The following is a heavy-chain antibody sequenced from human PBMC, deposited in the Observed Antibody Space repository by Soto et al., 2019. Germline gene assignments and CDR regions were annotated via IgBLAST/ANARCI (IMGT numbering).Heavy chain of an antibody. J-gene: IGHJ4*02. V-gene: IGHV3-23*01. CDR1: GFTFNTYV. D-gene: IGHD3-3*01. Sequence: PGGSLRLSCAASGFTFNTYVMTWVRQAPGKGLEWVSSISGSGVTTKYADSVKGRFTISRDNSKNSLYLQMNSLSADDTAVYYRARNSGYDFWSGYLYWGQGSLVTVSS. CDR2: ISGSGVTT. CDR3: ARNSGYDFWSGYLY.